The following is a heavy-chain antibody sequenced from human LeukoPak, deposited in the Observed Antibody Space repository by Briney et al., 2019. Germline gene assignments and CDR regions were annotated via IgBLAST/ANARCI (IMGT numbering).Heavy chain of an antibody. J-gene: IGHJ5*02. V-gene: IGHV4-39*07. Sequence: PSETLSLTCTVSGGSISSSSYYWVWIRQPPGKGLEWVGSIYYSGSTYYNPSLKSRVTISVDTSKNQFSLKLSSVTAADTAVYYCARDAAAAAGSVWFDPWGQGTLVTVSS. D-gene: IGHD6-13*01. CDR3: ARDAAAAAGSVWFDP. CDR1: GGSISSSSYY. CDR2: IYYSGST.